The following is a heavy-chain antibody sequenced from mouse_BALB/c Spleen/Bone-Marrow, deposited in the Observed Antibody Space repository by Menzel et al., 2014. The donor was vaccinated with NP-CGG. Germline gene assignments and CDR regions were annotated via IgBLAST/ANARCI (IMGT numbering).Heavy chain of an antibody. J-gene: IGHJ4*01. CDR3: SSYAMDY. CDR2: IDPANGNT. Sequence: EVLLLQSGAELVKPGASVMLSCTASGFNIKDTYMLWVKQSPEQGLEWIGRIDPANGNTKYDPKFQGKATITADTSSNTAYLQLSSLTSEDTAVYYGSSYAMDYWGQGTSVTVSS. CDR1: GFNIKDTY. V-gene: IGHV14-3*02.